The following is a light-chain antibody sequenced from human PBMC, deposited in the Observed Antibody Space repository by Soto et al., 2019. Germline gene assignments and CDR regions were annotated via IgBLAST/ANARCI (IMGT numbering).Light chain of an antibody. Sequence: EIELTQSPATLSLFPGDRATLSCRASQSVNSNLAWYQQNPGQAPRLLIFDASNRATGIPARFSGSGSGTDFILTISSLEPEDFAVYYCQQHSNWPLTFGGGTKVDI. CDR1: QSVNSN. CDR3: QQHSNWPLT. CDR2: DAS. J-gene: IGKJ4*01. V-gene: IGKV3-11*01.